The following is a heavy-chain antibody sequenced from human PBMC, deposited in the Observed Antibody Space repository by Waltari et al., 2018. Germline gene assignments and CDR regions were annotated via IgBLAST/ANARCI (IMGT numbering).Heavy chain of an antibody. CDR3: ARHLRPYCVGDCYSGLAY. D-gene: IGHD2-21*01. CDR1: GGSISSGGYY. Sequence: QVQLQESGPGLVKPSQTLSLTCTVSGGSISSGGYYWSWVRQAPGKGLEWIAYISSSSSAIYHADSVEGRFTISRDNAKNSLYLQMSSLRAEDTAVYYCARHLRPYCVGDCYSGLAYWGQGTLVTVSS. J-gene: IGHJ4*02. CDR2: ISSSSSAI. V-gene: IGHV3-11*04.